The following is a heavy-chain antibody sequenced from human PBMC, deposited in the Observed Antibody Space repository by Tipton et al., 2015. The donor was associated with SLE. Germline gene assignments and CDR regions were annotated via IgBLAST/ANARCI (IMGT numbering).Heavy chain of an antibody. CDR1: GYTFTSYG. J-gene: IGHJ3*02. V-gene: IGHV1-18*01. CDR2: ISAYNGNT. CDR3: AREKMDYYDSSGSNDAFDI. Sequence: QSGAEVKKPGASVKVSCKASGYTFTSYGTSWVRQAPGQGLEWMGWISAYNGNTNYAQKLRGRVTMTTDASTSTAYMELRSLRSDDTAVYYCAREKMDYYDSSGSNDAFDIWGQGTMVTVSS. D-gene: IGHD3-22*01.